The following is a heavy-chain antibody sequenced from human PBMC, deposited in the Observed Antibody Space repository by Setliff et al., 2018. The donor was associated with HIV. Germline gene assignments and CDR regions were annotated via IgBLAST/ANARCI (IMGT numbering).Heavy chain of an antibody. CDR3: ARVYDSTGYYCDF. J-gene: IGHJ4*02. D-gene: IGHD3-22*01. Sequence: PSETLSLTWAVSGGSISSSNWWSWVRQSPGKGLEWIGEIFHRGNTNYNPSLKGRVTISIDKSKKQFSLKVSSVTAADTAVYYCARVYDSTGYYCDFWGQGTLVTVSS. CDR1: GGSISSSNW. V-gene: IGHV4-4*02. CDR2: IFHRGNT.